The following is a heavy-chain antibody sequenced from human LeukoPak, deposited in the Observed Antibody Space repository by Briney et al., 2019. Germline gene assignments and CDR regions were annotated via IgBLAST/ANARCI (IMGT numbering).Heavy chain of an antibody. D-gene: IGHD4-17*01. CDR3: ARGIWSTTVTAYYLDY. CDR2: ISAYNDNT. V-gene: IGHV1-18*03. CDR1: GYTLTNYG. Sequence: ASVKVSCKASGYTLTNYGVSWVRQAPGQGLEWMGWISAYNDNTNYAQKLQGRVTITRDTSAGIAYMELSSLTSDDMSVYYCARGIWSTTVTAYYLDYWGQGTLVTVSS. J-gene: IGHJ4*02.